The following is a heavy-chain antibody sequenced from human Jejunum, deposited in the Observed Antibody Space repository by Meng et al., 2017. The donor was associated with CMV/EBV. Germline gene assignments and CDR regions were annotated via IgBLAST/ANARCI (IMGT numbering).Heavy chain of an antibody. J-gene: IGHJ4*02. Sequence: SVYTFSRYAMSVVRKGPRKGLELVSAISGSGDTTYYADSVKGRFTISRNDSKNMVYLQMNSLKTEDTALYYCTSDPLWFGDLGLRDYWGQGTLVTVSS. CDR1: VYTFSRYA. V-gene: IGHV3-23*01. CDR2: ISGSGDTT. D-gene: IGHD3-10*01. CDR3: TSDPLWFGDLGLRDY.